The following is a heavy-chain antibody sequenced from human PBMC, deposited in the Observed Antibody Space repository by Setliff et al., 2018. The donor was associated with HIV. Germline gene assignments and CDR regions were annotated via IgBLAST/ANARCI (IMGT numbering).Heavy chain of an antibody. V-gene: IGHV3-49*04. CDR3: TSESIAVST. CDR2: IRSEAHGRAT. J-gene: IGHJ4*02. Sequence: GGSLRLSCAASGFTFSNAWMNWVRQAPGKGLEWVGFIRSEAHGRATEYAASVKGRFTFSRDDSRAIAHLQMNNLRTDDTGVYYCTSESIAVSTWGQGTLVTVSS. CDR1: GFTFSNAW. D-gene: IGHD3-3*02.